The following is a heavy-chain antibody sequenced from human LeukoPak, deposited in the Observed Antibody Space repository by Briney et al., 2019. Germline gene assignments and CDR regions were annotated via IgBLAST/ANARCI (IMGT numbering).Heavy chain of an antibody. CDR1: GGSISTYY. V-gene: IGHV4-59*08. CDR2: IYVTGT. Sequence: SETLSLTCTVSGGSISTYYWSWIRQSPGKGLEWIGYIYVTGTRYNPYLQSRVTISVDRSRNQFFLKMSSVTAADTAVYYCARHIGGGIEDMDVWGKGTKVIVSS. D-gene: IGHD3-16*02. J-gene: IGHJ6*03. CDR3: ARHIGGGIEDMDV.